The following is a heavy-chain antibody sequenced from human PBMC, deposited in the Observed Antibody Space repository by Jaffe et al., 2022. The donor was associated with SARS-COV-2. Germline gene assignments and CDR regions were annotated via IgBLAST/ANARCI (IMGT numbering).Heavy chain of an antibody. CDR1: GGTFSSYT. CDR3: ARGPYGGNPPDYYGMDV. J-gene: IGHJ6*02. CDR2: IIPILGIA. D-gene: IGHD4-17*01. V-gene: IGHV1-69*02. Sequence: QVQLVQSGAEVKKPGSSVKVSCKASGGTFSSYTISWVRQAPGQGLEWMGRIIPILGIANYAQKFQGRVTITADKSTSTAYMELSSLRSEDTAVYYCARGPYGGNPPDYYGMDVWGQGTTVTVSS.